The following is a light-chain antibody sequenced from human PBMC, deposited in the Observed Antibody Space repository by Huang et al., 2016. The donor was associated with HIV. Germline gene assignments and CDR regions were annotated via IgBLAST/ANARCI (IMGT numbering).Light chain of an antibody. CDR3: KQYNTYPWT. J-gene: IGKJ1*01. CDR2: KAS. V-gene: IGKV1-5*03. Sequence: DIQMTQSPSTLSAFVGDRVTITCRASQRIDSWLAWYQQKPGKAPKVMIYKASNLESGVPSRFSGSGSGTHFTLTISSLQPDDFATYYCKQYNTYPWTFGQGTKVEIK. CDR1: QRIDSW.